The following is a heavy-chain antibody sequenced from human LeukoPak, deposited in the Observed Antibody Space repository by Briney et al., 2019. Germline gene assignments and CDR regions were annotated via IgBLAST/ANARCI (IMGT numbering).Heavy chain of an antibody. CDR1: GFTFSSYA. CDR2: IKSKTDGGTT. V-gene: IGHV3-15*01. Sequence: PGGSLRLSCAASGFTFSSYAMSWVRQAPGKGLEWVGRIKSKTDGGTTDYAAPVKGRFTISRDDSKNTLYLQMNSLKTEDTAVYYCTTDLSYCSGGSCYQYYFDYWGQGTLVTVSS. D-gene: IGHD2-15*01. J-gene: IGHJ4*02. CDR3: TTDLSYCSGGSCYQYYFDY.